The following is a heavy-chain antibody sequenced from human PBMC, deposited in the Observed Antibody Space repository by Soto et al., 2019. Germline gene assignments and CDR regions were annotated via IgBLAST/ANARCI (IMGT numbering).Heavy chain of an antibody. D-gene: IGHD2-15*01. CDR1: GGSISSGHYY. CDR3: ARDLDCSGGSCYGGTVLPGMDV. J-gene: IGHJ6*02. CDR2: IYYSGST. Sequence: SETLSLTCTVSGGSISSGHYYWSWIRQPPGKGLEWIGYIYYSGSTYYNPSLKSRVSISVDTSKNQFSLKLSSVTAADTAVYYCARDLDCSGGSCYGGTVLPGMDVWGQGTTVTVSS. V-gene: IGHV4-30-4*01.